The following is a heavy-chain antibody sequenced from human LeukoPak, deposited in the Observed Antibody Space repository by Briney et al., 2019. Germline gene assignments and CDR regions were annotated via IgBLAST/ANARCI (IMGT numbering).Heavy chain of an antibody. CDR3: AREQYSSGWYGFDY. D-gene: IGHD6-19*01. V-gene: IGHV4-39*07. CDR2: IYYSGST. J-gene: IGHJ4*02. Sequence: PSETLSLTCTVSGGSISSSSYYWGWIRQSPGKGLEWIGSIYYSGSTYYNPSLKSRVTISVDTSKNQFSLKLSSVTAADTAVYYCAREQYSSGWYGFDYWGQGTLVTVSS. CDR1: GGSISSSSYY.